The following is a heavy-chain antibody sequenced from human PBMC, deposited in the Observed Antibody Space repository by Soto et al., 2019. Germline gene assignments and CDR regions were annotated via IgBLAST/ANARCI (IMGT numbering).Heavy chain of an antibody. D-gene: IGHD3-22*01. CDR3: ARGLLRGGENFDY. J-gene: IGHJ4*02. CDR1: GYTFTGYY. V-gene: IGHV1-2*02. Sequence: ASVKVSCKASGYTFTGYYMHWVRQAPGQGLEWMGWINPNSGGTNYAQKFQGRVTMTRDTSTSTAYMELSRLRSDDTAVYYCARGLLRGGENFDYWGQGTLVTVSS. CDR2: INPNSGGT.